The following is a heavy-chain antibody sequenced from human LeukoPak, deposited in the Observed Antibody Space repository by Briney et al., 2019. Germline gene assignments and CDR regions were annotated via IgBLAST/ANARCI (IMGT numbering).Heavy chain of an antibody. CDR2: ISSSGSTI. J-gene: IGHJ4*02. V-gene: IGHV3-48*03. D-gene: IGHD6-19*01. CDR3: ARDPSLAVAGFFDY. Sequence: GGSLRLSCAASGFTFSSYEMNWVRQAPGKGLEWVSYISSSGSTIYYADPVKGRFTISRDNAKNSLYLRMNSLRAEDTAVYYCARDPSLAVAGFFDYWGQGTLVTVSS. CDR1: GFTFSSYE.